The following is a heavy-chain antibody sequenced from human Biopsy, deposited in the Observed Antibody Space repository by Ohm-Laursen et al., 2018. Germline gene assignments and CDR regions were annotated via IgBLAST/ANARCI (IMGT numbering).Heavy chain of an antibody. CDR3: ALQSVAQMKNFDY. J-gene: IGHJ4*02. V-gene: IGHV1-2*02. CDR2: ISPKSGDT. CDR1: GFSFTGYY. D-gene: IGHD6-19*01. Sequence: AASVKVSCKASGFSFTGYYIHWVRQAPGQGLEWMGWISPKSGDTNYAHKFQGNITMTRDTSMSTAYMEMSRLRCDDTAVYYCALQSVAQMKNFDYWGQGTLVIVSS.